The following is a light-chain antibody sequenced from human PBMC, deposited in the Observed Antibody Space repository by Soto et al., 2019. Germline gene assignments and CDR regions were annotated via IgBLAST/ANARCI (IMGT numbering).Light chain of an antibody. CDR1: QSVSSSY. CDR2: GES. J-gene: IGKJ3*01. CDR3: QQYGSSPFT. V-gene: IGKV3-20*01. Sequence: EIVLTQSPGTLSLSPGERATLSCRASQSVSSSYLARYQQKPGQAPRLLIYGESNRATGIPDRFSGSGSGTDFTLTISRLEPEDFAVYYCQQYGSSPFTFGPGTKVDI.